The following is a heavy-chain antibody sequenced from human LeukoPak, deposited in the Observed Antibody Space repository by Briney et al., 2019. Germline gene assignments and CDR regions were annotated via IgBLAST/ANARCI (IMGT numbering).Heavy chain of an antibody. CDR3: AREDSSGYLRGENYFDY. V-gene: IGHV1-69*06. Sequence: SVKVSCKASGGTFSSYAISWVRQAPGQGLEWMGGIIPIFGTANYAQKFQGRVTITADKSTSTAYMELSSLRSEDTAVYYCAREDSSGYLRGENYFDYWGQGTLVTVSS. CDR2: IIPIFGTA. CDR1: GGTFSSYA. J-gene: IGHJ4*02. D-gene: IGHD3-22*01.